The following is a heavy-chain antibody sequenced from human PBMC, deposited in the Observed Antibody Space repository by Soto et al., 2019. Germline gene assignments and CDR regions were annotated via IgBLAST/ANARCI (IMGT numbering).Heavy chain of an antibody. J-gene: IGHJ3*01. V-gene: IGHV3-23*01. D-gene: IGHD2-15*01. Sequence: EVQLLESGGGLVQRGGSLRLSCAASGFIFSNYAMSWVRQAPGKGLACVSSTGSDGSDTYYADYVKGRFTISRDNSKNTLYLRMNGLRAEDTAIYYCAKDAMSRSSVWDPFDVWGQGTLVTVSS. CDR2: TGSDGSDT. CDR3: AKDAMSRSSVWDPFDV. CDR1: GFIFSNYA.